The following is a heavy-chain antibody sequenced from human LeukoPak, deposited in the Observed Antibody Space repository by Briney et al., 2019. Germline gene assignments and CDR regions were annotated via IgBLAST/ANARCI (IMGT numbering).Heavy chain of an antibody. CDR1: SGSFGAYY. J-gene: IGHJ4*02. CDR2: INHSGSS. Sequence: SETLSLTCTVYSGSFGAYYWSWLRQPPGKGLEWIGEINHSGSSDYNPSLKSRVTISVDKSKNQFSLKLSSVTAADTAVYYCARGYSSSWYAYWGQGTLVTVSS. V-gene: IGHV4-34*01. D-gene: IGHD6-13*01. CDR3: ARGYSSSWYAY.